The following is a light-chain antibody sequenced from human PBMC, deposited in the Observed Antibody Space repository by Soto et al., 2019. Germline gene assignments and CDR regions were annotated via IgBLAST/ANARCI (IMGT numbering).Light chain of an antibody. CDR3: QRYNSWT. V-gene: IGKV1-5*01. Sequence: DIRMTQSPSTLSASVGDRVTITCRASQSISSWVAWYQQKPGKAPKLLIYDASSLESGVPARFSGSGPGTDFTLHISSLQPDDFAPYYSQRYNSWTLGQGTKVEIK. J-gene: IGKJ1*01. CDR2: DAS. CDR1: QSISSW.